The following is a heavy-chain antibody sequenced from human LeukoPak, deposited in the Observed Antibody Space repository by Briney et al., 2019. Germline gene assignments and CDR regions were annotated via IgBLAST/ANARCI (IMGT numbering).Heavy chain of an antibody. CDR1: GFTFSSYG. V-gene: IGHV3-30*02. CDR3: VKHSAPVLAAARFDY. CDR2: IRYDGSNK. J-gene: IGHJ4*02. Sequence: GGSLRLSCAASGFTFSSYGMHWVRQAPGKGLEWVAFIRYDGSNKYYADSVKGRFTISRDNSKNTLYLQMNSLRAEDTALYYCVKHSAPVLAAARFDYWGQGNLVTVSS. D-gene: IGHD2-2*01.